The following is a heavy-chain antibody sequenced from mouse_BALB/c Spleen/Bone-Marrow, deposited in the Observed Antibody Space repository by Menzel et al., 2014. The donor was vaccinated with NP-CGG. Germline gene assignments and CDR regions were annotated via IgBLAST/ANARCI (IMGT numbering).Heavy chain of an antibody. D-gene: IGHD2-3*01. CDR3: ARALGDGYYYAMDY. J-gene: IGHJ4*01. CDR2: IDPSDSET. CDR1: GYTFTSHW. V-gene: IGHV1-69*02. Sequence: QVQLQQSGAELVKPGAPGRLSCKGSGYTFTSHWVNWVEQRPGRGLEWIGRIDPSDSETHYNQKFKDKATLTVDKSSSTAYIQLSSLTSEDSAVYYCARALGDGYYYAMDYWGQGTSVTVSS.